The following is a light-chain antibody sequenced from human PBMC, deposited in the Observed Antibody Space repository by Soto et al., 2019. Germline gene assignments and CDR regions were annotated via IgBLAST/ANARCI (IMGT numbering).Light chain of an antibody. V-gene: IGKV3-11*01. J-gene: IGKJ4*01. CDR2: DAS. CDR3: QQRSNRPPGLT. CDR1: QSVSSY. Sequence: EIVLTQHPATLSLSPGERATLSCRASQSVSSYLAWYQQKPGQAPRLLIYDASNRATGIPARFSGSGSGTDFTLTISSLEPEDFAVYYCQQRSNRPPGLTFGGGTKVDIK.